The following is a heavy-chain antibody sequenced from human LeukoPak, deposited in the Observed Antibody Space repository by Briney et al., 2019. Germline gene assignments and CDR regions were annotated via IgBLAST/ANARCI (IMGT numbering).Heavy chain of an antibody. Sequence: ASVKVSCKASGYTFTGYYRHWVRQAPGQGLEWMGWINPNSGGTNYARKFQGRVTMTRHTSISTAYMELSRLTSDHTAVYYCARGAWLLLVLDSWGQGTLVTVSS. CDR3: ARGAWLLLVLDS. CDR1: GYTFTGYY. J-gene: IGHJ4*02. D-gene: IGHD3-22*01. V-gene: IGHV1-2*02. CDR2: INPNSGGT.